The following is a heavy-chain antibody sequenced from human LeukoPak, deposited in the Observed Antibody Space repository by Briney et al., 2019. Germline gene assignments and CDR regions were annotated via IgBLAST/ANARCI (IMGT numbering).Heavy chain of an antibody. Sequence: GSLRLSCAASGFTFSDYYMSWIRQAPGKGPEWVSYISSSGSTIYYADSVKGRFTISRDNAKNSLYLQMNSLRAEDTAVYYCARDDRRVGFCSSTSCHDGGLDIWGQGTMVTVSS. J-gene: IGHJ3*02. V-gene: IGHV3-11*01. D-gene: IGHD2-2*01. CDR2: ISSSGSTI. CDR1: GFTFSDYY. CDR3: ARDDRRVGFCSSTSCHDGGLDI.